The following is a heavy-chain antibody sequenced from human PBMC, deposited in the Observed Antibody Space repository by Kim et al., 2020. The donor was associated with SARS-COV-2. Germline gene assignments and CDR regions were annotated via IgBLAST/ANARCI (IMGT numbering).Heavy chain of an antibody. Sequence: SETLSLTCTVSGGSVSSGSYYWSWIRQPPGKGLEWIGYIYYSGSTNYNPSLKSRVTISVDTSKNQFSLKLSSVTAADTAVYYCARVPLLKGYYDWNWYFDLWGRGTLVTVSS. V-gene: IGHV4-61*01. J-gene: IGHJ2*01. CDR2: IYYSGST. CDR1: GGSVSSGSYY. D-gene: IGHD3-3*01. CDR3: ARVPLLKGYYDWNWYFDL.